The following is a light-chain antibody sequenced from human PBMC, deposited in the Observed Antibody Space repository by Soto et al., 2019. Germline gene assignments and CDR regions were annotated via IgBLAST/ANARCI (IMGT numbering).Light chain of an antibody. CDR1: ESIRTW. V-gene: IGKV1-5*01. Sequence: DIQMTQSPSTLSASIGDRVTIACRASESIRTWLSWYQHKPGKAPKFLIYDASSLESGVPSRFSGSGSGTEFTLTISNLQPDDFATYYCLQHNTYPWTFGQGTKVDI. CDR3: LQHNTYPWT. CDR2: DAS. J-gene: IGKJ1*01.